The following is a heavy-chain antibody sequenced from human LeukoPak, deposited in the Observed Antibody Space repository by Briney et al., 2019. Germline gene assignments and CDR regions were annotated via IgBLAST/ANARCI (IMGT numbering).Heavy chain of an antibody. D-gene: IGHD4-23*01. CDR1: GFTFSSYS. V-gene: IGHV3-23*01. J-gene: IGHJ4*02. CDR2: ISGSGGST. CDR3: AKVPVMTTVVTPFDY. Sequence: GGSLRLSCAASGFTFSSYSMSWVRQAPGKGLEWVSAISGSGGSTYYADSVKGRFTISRDNSKNTLYLQMNSLRAEDTAVYYCAKVPVMTTVVTPFDYWGQGTLVTVSS.